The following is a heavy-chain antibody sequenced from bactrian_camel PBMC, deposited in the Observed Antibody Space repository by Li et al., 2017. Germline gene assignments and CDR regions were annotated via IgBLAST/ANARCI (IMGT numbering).Heavy chain of an antibody. D-gene: IGHD2*01. J-gene: IGHJ6*01. Sequence: HVQLVESGGGSVQTGESLTLSCKTPWNILRDNCMGWFRQAPGKQREPVAIIYTGGGSTSYADSVKGRFSISKDNAKNTLYLQMGSLRPEDSAMYYCAASVGKTFCSAAYFLSGLRPVFGSWGQGTQVTVS. CDR2: IYTGGGST. CDR1: WNILRDNC. V-gene: IGHV3S54*01. CDR3: AASVGKTFCSAAYFLSGLRPVFGS.